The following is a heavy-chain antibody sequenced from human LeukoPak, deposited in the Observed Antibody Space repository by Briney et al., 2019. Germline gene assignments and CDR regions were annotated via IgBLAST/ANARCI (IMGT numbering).Heavy chain of an antibody. J-gene: IGHJ5*02. CDR1: GDSISSYY. V-gene: IGHV4-59*08. D-gene: IGHD2-15*01. CDR2: IYYTGTT. CDR3: ARQTRYCSGGSCYNWFDP. Sequence: SETLSLTCSVSGDSISSYYWSWIRQPPGKGLEWIGYIYYTGTTNYNPSLKSRVTISVDTSKNQFSLKLSSVTAADTAVYYCARQTRYCSGGSCYNWFDPWGQGTLVTVSS.